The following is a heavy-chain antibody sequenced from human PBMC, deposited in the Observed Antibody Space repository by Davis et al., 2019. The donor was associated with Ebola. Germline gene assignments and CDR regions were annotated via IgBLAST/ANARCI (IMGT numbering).Heavy chain of an antibody. J-gene: IGHJ4*02. D-gene: IGHD3-10*01. Sequence: GGSLRLSCAASGFTFSDYYMSWIRQAPGKGLEWVSYISSSSSYTNYADSVKGRFTISRDNAKNSLYLQMNSLRAEDTAVYYCAREGTIRGVNFDYWGQGTLVTVSS. V-gene: IGHV3-11*05. CDR1: GFTFSDYY. CDR2: ISSSSSYT. CDR3: AREGTIRGVNFDY.